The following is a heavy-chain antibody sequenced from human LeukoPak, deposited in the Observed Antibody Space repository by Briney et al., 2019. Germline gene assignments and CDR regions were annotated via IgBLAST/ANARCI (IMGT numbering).Heavy chain of an antibody. CDR1: GGSISSGGYY. CDR2: IYCSGST. D-gene: IGHD3-10*01. CDR3: ARGGSGSYHNWFDP. V-gene: IGHV4-31*03. J-gene: IGHJ5*02. Sequence: PSETLSLTCTVSGGSISSGGYYWSWIRQHPGKGLEWIGYIYCSGSTYYNPSLKSRVTISVDTSKNQFSLKLSSVTAADTAVYYCARGGSGSYHNWFDPWGQGTLVAVSS.